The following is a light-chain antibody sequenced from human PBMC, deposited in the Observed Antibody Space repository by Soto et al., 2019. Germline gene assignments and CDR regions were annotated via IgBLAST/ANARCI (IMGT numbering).Light chain of an antibody. CDR2: SNN. CDR1: GSNIGTNT. CDR3: AAWDDSLSGVV. V-gene: IGLV1-44*01. J-gene: IGLJ2*01. Sequence: QSVLTQPPSASGTPGQRVTISCSGSGSNIGTNTVNWYQKLPGTAPKLLIYSNNQRPSGVPDRFSGSKSGTSASLAISGLQSEDEADYYCAAWDDSLSGVVFGGGTQLTVL.